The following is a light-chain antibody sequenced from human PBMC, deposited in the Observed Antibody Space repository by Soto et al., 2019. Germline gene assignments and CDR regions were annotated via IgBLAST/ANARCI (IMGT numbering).Light chain of an antibody. J-gene: IGLJ1*01. CDR1: RREVGGYNY. Sequence: QSALTQPASVSGSHGRSITISCTGTRREVGGYNYVSWYQQYPGKSPKLLIYEVTHRPSGVSNRFSGSKSGNTASLTISGLQAEDEADYYCSSYTISNTLPLVFGTGTNFTVL. CDR2: EVT. V-gene: IGLV2-14*01. CDR3: SSYTISNTLPLV.